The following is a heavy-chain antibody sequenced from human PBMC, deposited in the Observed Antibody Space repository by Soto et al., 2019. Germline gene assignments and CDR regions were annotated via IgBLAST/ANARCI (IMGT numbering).Heavy chain of an antibody. CDR3: AKAEGASSGWYIFDY. J-gene: IGHJ4*02. D-gene: IGHD6-19*01. Sequence: PGGSLRLSCAASGFTFSSYAMSWVRQAPGKGLEWVSAISGSGGSTYYADSVKGRFTISRDNSKNTLYLQMNSLRAEDTAVYYCAKAEGASSGWYIFDYWGQGTLVTVSS. V-gene: IGHV3-23*01. CDR1: GFTFSSYA. CDR2: ISGSGGST.